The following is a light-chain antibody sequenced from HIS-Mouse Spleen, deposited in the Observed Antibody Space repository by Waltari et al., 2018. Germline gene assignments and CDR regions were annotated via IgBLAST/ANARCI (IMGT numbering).Light chain of an antibody. CDR2: DVN. Sequence: QSALTQPRSVSGSPGQSVTISCTGTSSDVGGYNSVSWYQQHPGKAPKLMIYDVNKRHSGVPARFSGSKSRNTASLTISGLQAEDEADYYCCSYAGSWVFGGGTKLTVL. J-gene: IGLJ3*02. CDR1: SSDVGGYNS. V-gene: IGLV2-11*01. CDR3: CSYAGSWV.